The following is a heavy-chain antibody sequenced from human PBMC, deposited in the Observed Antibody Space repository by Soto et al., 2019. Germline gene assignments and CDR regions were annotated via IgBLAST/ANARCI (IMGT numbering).Heavy chain of an antibody. V-gene: IGHV4-30-4*01. Sequence: SETLSLTCTVSGGSISSGDYYWSWIRQPPGKGLEWIGYIYYSGSTYYNPSLKSRVTISVDTSKNQFSLKLSSVTAADTAVYYCARDLIYSGYDYDVGYYYGMDVWGQGTTVTVSS. D-gene: IGHD5-12*01. CDR1: GGSISSGDYY. CDR3: ARDLIYSGYDYDVGYYYGMDV. J-gene: IGHJ6*02. CDR2: IYYSGST.